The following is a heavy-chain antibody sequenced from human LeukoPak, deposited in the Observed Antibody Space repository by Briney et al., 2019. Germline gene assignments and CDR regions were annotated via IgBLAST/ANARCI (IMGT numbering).Heavy chain of an antibody. CDR2: ISGSGGST. CDR3: AKDQWAWYFDY. J-gene: IGHJ4*02. Sequence: GGSLRLSCAASGFTFSSYTMSWVPRAPGKGLEWVSAISGSGGSTYYADSVKGRFTISRDNSKNTLYLQMNSLRAEDTAVYYCAKDQWAWYFDYWGQGTLVTVSS. CDR1: GFTFSSYT. D-gene: IGHD1-26*01. V-gene: IGHV3-23*01.